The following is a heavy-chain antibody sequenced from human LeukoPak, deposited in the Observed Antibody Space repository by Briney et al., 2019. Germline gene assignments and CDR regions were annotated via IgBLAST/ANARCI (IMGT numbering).Heavy chain of an antibody. D-gene: IGHD6-6*01. CDR1: GFTFSDYW. CDR2: IKQDGSQR. V-gene: IGHV3-7*01. J-gene: IGHJ4*02. Sequence: GGSLRLSCTASGFTFSDYWMAWVRQAPGKGPEWVANIKQDGSQRYYVDSVRGRFTISRDNAKNSLFLQMNGLRAEDTAVYYCARRGGSSSRRSPIDYWGQGTLVTVSS. CDR3: ARRGGSSSRRSPIDY.